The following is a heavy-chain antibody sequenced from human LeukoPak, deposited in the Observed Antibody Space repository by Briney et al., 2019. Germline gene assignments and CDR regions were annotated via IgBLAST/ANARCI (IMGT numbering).Heavy chain of an antibody. CDR2: IYYSGST. Sequence: PSQTLSLTCTVSGASISSGDYYWNWIRQPPGKGLEWIGYIYYSGSTYYNPSLKSRVTISVDTSKNQFSLKLSSVTAADTAVYYCARRLQPTFYDSSGLIDYWGQGTLVTVSS. V-gene: IGHV4-30-4*08. D-gene: IGHD3-22*01. CDR3: ARRLQPTFYDSSGLIDY. CDR1: GASISSGDYY. J-gene: IGHJ4*02.